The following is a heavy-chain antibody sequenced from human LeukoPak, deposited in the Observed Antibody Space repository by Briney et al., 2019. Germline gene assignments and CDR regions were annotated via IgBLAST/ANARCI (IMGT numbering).Heavy chain of an antibody. CDR2: IYSDGST. Sequence: GGSLRLSCAASGFTVSSNYMTWVRQAPGKGLEWVSVIYSDGSTYYADSVKGRFTISRDNSKNTLYLQMNRLRAEDTAVYYCASGGMGVFEYWGQGTLVTVSS. J-gene: IGHJ4*02. V-gene: IGHV3-53*01. D-gene: IGHD1-26*01. CDR1: GFTVSSNY. CDR3: ASGGMGVFEY.